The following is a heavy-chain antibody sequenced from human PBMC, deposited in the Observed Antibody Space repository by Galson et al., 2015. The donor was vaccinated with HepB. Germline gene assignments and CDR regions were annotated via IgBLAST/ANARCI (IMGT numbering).Heavy chain of an antibody. D-gene: IGHD4-11*01. J-gene: IGHJ5*02. Sequence: SLRLSCAASGFTFSHYAMNWVRQAPGKGLEWVSSISSFTSYIYYADSVKGRFTISRDNAKNSLYMQMNSLRVEDTAVYYCARGPPNSNYYRGNWFDPWGQGTLVTVSS. CDR1: GFTFSHYA. CDR3: ARGPPNSNYYRGNWFDP. CDR2: ISSFTSYI. V-gene: IGHV3-21*01.